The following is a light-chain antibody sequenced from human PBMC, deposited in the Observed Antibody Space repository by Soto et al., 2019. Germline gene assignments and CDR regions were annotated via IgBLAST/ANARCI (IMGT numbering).Light chain of an antibody. CDR1: SSDIGGYNS. CDR2: EVS. CDR3: SSYTSSVAHV. Sequence: QSALTQPASVSGSPGQSITISCTGTSSDIGGYNSVSWYQQHPGKAPKLMIYEVSNRPSGISNRFSGSKSGNTASLTISRLQAEDEADYYCSSYTSSVAHVFGTGTKVTVL. V-gene: IGLV2-14*01. J-gene: IGLJ1*01.